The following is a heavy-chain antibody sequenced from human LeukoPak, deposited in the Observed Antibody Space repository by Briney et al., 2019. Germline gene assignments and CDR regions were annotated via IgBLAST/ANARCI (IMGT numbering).Heavy chain of an antibody. D-gene: IGHD6-13*01. Sequence: PGGSLRLSCAASGFTVSSNYMSWVRQAPGKGLEWVSVIYSGGSTYYADSVKGRFTISRDNSKNTLYLQMNSLRAEDTAVYYCARLTGYSSSWNWFDPWGQGTLVTVSS. CDR1: GFTVSSNY. CDR3: ARLTGYSSSWNWFDP. J-gene: IGHJ5*02. CDR2: IYSGGST. V-gene: IGHV3-53*01.